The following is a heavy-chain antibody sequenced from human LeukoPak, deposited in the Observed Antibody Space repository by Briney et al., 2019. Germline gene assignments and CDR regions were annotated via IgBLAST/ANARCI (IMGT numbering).Heavy chain of an antibody. CDR1: GFTFSSYA. D-gene: IGHD3-22*01. V-gene: IGHV3-23*01. Sequence: GGSLRLSCAASGFTFSSYALSWVRQAPGKGLEWVSGITDSGTGTYYADSVKGRFTISRDNSKNTLYLQMNSLRAEDTAVYYCAKGYDSSGYLFDYWGQGTLVTVSS. J-gene: IGHJ4*02. CDR3: AKGYDSSGYLFDY. CDR2: ITDSGTGT.